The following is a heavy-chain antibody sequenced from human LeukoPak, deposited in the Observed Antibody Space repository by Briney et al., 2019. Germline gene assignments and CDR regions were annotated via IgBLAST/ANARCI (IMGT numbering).Heavy chain of an antibody. CDR2: MNHGGST. CDR1: GGSFSGYY. Sequence: SETLSLTCAVYGGSFSGYYWSWIRQPPGKGLEWIGVMNHGGSTNYNHSLKSRVTISVDTSKNQFSLQLSSVTAADTAVYYCARGSRFRITMVRGGPGNWFDPWGQGTLVAVSS. V-gene: IGHV4-34*01. CDR3: ARGSRFRITMVRGGPGNWFDP. D-gene: IGHD3-10*01. J-gene: IGHJ5*02.